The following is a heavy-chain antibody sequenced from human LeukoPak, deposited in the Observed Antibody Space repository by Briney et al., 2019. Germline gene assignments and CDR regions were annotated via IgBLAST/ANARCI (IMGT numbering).Heavy chain of an antibody. CDR1: GGSISSSSYY. CDR3: AREWLLWFGSFDY. D-gene: IGHD3-10*01. Sequence: PSETLCLTCTVSGGSISSSSYYWGWIRQPPGKRLEWIVSIYFSVSTYYNPSLKSRVTISVDTSKNQFSLKLSSVTAADTAVYYCAREWLLWFGSFDYWGQGTLVTVSS. V-gene: IGHV4-39*07. CDR2: IYFSVST. J-gene: IGHJ4*02.